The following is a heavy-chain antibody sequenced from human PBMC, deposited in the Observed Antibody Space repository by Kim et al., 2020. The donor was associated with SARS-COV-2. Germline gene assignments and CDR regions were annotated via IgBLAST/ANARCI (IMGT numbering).Heavy chain of an antibody. J-gene: IGHJ4*02. V-gene: IGHV3-23*01. CDR3: ARESSRRADY. CDR2: ST. D-gene: IGHD2-2*01. Sequence: STFYADSVKGRFTISRDNYKNTLFLQLNSRRAEDTALYYCARESSRRADYWGQGTLVTVSS.